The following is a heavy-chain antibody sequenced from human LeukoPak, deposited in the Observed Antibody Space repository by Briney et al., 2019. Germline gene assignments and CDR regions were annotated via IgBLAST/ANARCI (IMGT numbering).Heavy chain of an antibody. Sequence: PGGSLRLSCTASGFTFVDYAMSWVRQAPGKGLAWVGFIRRKAYGGTTEYAASVKGRFTISRDDSKSIAYLQMNSLKTEDTAVYYCTRYRDIVVVPAAIVDYWGQGTLVTVSS. CDR1: GFTFVDYA. J-gene: IGHJ4*02. CDR3: TRYRDIVVVPAAIVDY. D-gene: IGHD2-2*01. CDR2: IRRKAYGGTT. V-gene: IGHV3-49*04.